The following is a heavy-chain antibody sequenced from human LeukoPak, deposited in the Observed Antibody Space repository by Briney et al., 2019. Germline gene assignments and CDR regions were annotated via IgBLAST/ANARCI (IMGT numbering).Heavy chain of an antibody. Sequence: SETLSLTCTVSGGSISSYYWSWIRQPPGKGLEWIGYISYSRSTDYNPSLKSRVTISLDTSKNQFSLRLSSVTAADTAVYYCARETRLHSGSYSNDAFDIRGQGTMVTVSS. CDR2: ISYSRST. CDR1: GGSISSYY. D-gene: IGHD1-26*01. J-gene: IGHJ3*02. CDR3: ARETRLHSGSYSNDAFDI. V-gene: IGHV4-59*01.